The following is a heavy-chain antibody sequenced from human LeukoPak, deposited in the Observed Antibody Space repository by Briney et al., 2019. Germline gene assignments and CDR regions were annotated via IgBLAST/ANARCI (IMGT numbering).Heavy chain of an antibody. CDR2: ISSSSSYI. Sequence: PGGSLRLSCAASGFTFSSYSMNWVRQAPGKGLEWVSSISSSSSYIYYADSVKGRFTISRDNAKSSLYLQMNSLRAEDTAVYYCARDSAIAVAAYDYWGQGTLVTVSS. V-gene: IGHV3-21*01. CDR3: ARDSAIAVAAYDY. J-gene: IGHJ4*02. D-gene: IGHD6-19*01. CDR1: GFTFSSYS.